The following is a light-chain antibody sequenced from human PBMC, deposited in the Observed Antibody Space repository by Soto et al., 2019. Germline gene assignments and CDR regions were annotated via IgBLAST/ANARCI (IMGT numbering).Light chain of an antibody. J-gene: IGLJ1*01. CDR1: SSDIGSYDY. CDR3: SSFTSTSTRL. CDR2: EVT. V-gene: IGLV2-14*01. Sequence: QSVLAQPASVSGSPGQSITISCTGTSSDIGSYDYVSWYRQHPGKAPNLIIYEVTDRPSGVSNRFSGSKSGNTASLTISGLQAEDEADYYCSSFTSTSTRLFGSGTKVTV.